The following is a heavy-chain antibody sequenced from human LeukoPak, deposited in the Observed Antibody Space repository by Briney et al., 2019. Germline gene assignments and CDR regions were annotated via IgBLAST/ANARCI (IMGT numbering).Heavy chain of an antibody. CDR2: IYPGDSDT. J-gene: IGHJ5*02. CDR1: GYSFTTYW. D-gene: IGHD3-22*01. V-gene: IGHV5-51*01. CDR3: ARLVDSGYDKWFDP. Sequence: GESPQISCKASGYSFTTYWIGWVRQMPGKGLEWMGIIYPGDSDTKYSPSFQGQVTISADKSIGTAYLQWSSLKASDTAMYYCARLVDSGYDKWFDPWGQGTLVTVSS.